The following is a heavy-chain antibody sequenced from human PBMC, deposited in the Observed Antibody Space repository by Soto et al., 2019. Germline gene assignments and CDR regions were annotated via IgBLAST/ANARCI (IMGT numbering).Heavy chain of an antibody. CDR2: IYYSGST. CDR1: GGSISSSSYY. CDR3: ARRGYSYGYEYYFAY. V-gene: IGHV4-39*01. D-gene: IGHD5-18*01. Sequence: LSLTCTVSGGSISSSSYYWGWIRQPPGKGLEWIGSIYYSGSTYYNPSLKSRVTISVDTSKNQFSLKLSSVTAADTAVYYCARRGYSYGYEYYFAYWGQGTLVTVSS. J-gene: IGHJ4*02.